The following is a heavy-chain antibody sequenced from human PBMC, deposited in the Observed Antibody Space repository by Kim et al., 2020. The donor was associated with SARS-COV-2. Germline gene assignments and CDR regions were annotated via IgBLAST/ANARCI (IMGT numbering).Heavy chain of an antibody. Sequence: GGSLRLSCAASGFTFSSYAIHWVRQAPGKGLEWVAVTSFDERNKYYANSVKGRFTISRDNSKNTLYLQMNSLRAEDTAVYYCARDLSSGWLFDYWGQGTLVTVSS. CDR3: ARDLSSGWLFDY. V-gene: IGHV3-30*04. CDR2: TSFDERNK. J-gene: IGHJ4*02. D-gene: IGHD6-19*01. CDR1: GFTFSSYA.